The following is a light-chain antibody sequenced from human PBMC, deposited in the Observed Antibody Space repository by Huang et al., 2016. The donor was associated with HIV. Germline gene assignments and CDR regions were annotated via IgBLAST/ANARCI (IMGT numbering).Light chain of an antibody. CDR1: QNIENY. V-gene: IGKV1-39*01. CDR3: QQAYTTPIYT. J-gene: IGKJ2*01. Sequence: DIQRTQSPLSLSAYVGARVTITCRASQNIENYLNWYQLKPGKAPKLLIYSASTLQSGVPPMFSGSASAPYFSLTINSLQPDDFATYYCQQAYTTPIYTFGQGTNLDIK. CDR2: SAS.